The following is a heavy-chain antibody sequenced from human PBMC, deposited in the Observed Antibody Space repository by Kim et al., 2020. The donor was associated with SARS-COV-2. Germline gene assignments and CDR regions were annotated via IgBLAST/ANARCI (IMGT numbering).Heavy chain of an antibody. D-gene: IGHD3-10*01. CDR1: GGSISSSSYY. V-gene: IGHV4-39*01. J-gene: IGHJ4*02. CDR3: ARQESRYYYGSGSYYNQLQDFDY. CDR2: IYYSGST. Sequence: SETLSLTCTVSGGSISSSSYYWGWIRQPPGKGLEWIGSIYYSGSTYYNPSLKSRVTISVDTSKNQFSLKLSSVTAADTAVYYCARQESRYYYGSGSYYNQLQDFDYWGQGTLVTVSS.